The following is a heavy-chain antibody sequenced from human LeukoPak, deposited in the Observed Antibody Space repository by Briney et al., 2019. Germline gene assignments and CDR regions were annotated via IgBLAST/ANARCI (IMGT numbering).Heavy chain of an antibody. CDR3: ARGFDLVVGPTSMPHRFWFDP. V-gene: IGHV4-4*02. Sequence: PSGTLSLTCGVSGGSITTTNYWSWVRQPPGGGLEWIGEISLTGRTHYNPSLKSRVHISIDESKNHLYLNLASVTAADTAVYYCARGFDLVVGPTSMPHRFWFDPWGQGTLVTVSS. D-gene: IGHD2-21*01. CDR1: GGSITTTNY. CDR2: ISLTGRT. J-gene: IGHJ5*02.